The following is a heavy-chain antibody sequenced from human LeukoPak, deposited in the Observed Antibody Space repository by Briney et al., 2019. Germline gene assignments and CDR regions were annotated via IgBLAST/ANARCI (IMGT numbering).Heavy chain of an antibody. CDR2: INRSGGT. D-gene: IGHD1-26*01. CDR1: SGSFSGYY. CDR3: ARGRYSGSYWGD. Sequence: TSETLSLTCAVYSGSFSGYYWSWIRQPPGKGLEWIGEINRSGGTNYNPSLKSRVTISVDTSKNQFSLKLSSVTAADTAVYYCARGRYSGSYWGDWGQGTLVTVSS. J-gene: IGHJ4*02. V-gene: IGHV4-34*01.